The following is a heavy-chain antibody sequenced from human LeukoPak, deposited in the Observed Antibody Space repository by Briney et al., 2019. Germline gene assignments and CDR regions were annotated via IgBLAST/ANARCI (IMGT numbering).Heavy chain of an antibody. CDR3: ARDPYNGAYSEGYYYYYMDV. V-gene: IGHV3-21*01. CDR1: GITFSNYN. J-gene: IGHJ6*03. Sequence: GGSLRLSCAAPGITFSNYNMNWVRQAPGKGLEWISAIIGSSAYTFHADSVKGRFTISRDNAQNSLYLQMNSLRVEDTAIYYCARDPYNGAYSEGYYYYYMDVWGKGTTVTVSS. CDR2: IIGSSAYT. D-gene: IGHD1-1*01.